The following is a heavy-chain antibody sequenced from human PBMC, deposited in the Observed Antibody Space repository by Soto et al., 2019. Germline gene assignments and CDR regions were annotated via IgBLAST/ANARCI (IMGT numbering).Heavy chain of an antibody. D-gene: IGHD3-16*01. CDR1: GFSFDNYA. V-gene: IGHV3-23*01. Sequence: LRLSCVASGFSFDNYAMSWVRQAPGKGLEWVSAIKSDGSSTYYAASVKDRFVISRDNSKNTLYLQLNSLRAEDTAVYYCAQLGLMTFSHKHYFNHWGRGTLVTVSS. J-gene: IGHJ4*02. CDR2: IKSDGSST. CDR3: AQLGLMTFSHKHYFNH.